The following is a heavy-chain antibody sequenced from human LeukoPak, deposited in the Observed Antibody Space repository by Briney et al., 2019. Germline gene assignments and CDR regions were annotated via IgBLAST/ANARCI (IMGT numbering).Heavy chain of an antibody. V-gene: IGHV4-39*07. D-gene: IGHD3-10*01. Sequence: PSETLSLTCTVSGGSISSSSYYWGWIRQPPGKGLEWIGSIYYSGSTNYNPSLKSRVTISVDTSKNQFSLKLSSVTAADTAVYYCARGDYGSGSLDYWGQGTLVTVSS. CDR1: GGSISSSSYY. CDR3: ARGDYGSGSLDY. CDR2: IYYSGST. J-gene: IGHJ4*02.